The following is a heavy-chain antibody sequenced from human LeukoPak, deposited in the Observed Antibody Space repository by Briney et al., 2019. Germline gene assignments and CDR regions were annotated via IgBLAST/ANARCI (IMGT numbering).Heavy chain of an antibody. V-gene: IGHV4-39*07. CDR1: GGSISSSSYY. CDR3: ARGRYELGCDY. J-gene: IGHJ4*02. D-gene: IGHD1-26*01. Sequence: SETLSLACTVSGGSISSSSYYWGWIRQPPGKGLEWIGSIYYSGSTYYNPSLKSRVTISVDTSKNQFSLKLSSVTAADTAVYYCARGRYELGCDYWGQGTLVTVSS. CDR2: IYYSGST.